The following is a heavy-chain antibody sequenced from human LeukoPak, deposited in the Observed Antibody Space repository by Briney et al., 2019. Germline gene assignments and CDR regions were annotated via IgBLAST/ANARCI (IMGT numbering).Heavy chain of an antibody. CDR1: GYTFTTYG. D-gene: IGHD2-2*02. CDR2: ISTYNSNT. V-gene: IGHV1-18*01. Sequence: GASVKVSCKASGYTFTTYGINWLRQAPGQGLAWMGWISTYNSNTHYAQKLQDRVTMTTDTSTSTAYMELRSLRSDDTAAYYCARGIPPGDAFDIWGQGTMVTVSS. CDR3: ARGIPPGDAFDI. J-gene: IGHJ3*02.